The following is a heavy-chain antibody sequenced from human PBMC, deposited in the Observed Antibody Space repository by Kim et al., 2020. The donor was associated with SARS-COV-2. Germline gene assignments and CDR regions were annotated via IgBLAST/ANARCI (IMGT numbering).Heavy chain of an antibody. CDR2: IYPGDSDT. CDR3: ARRGSGWSKPFDY. J-gene: IGHJ4*02. CDR1: GYSFTSYW. D-gene: IGHD6-19*01. Sequence: GESLKISCKGSGYSFTSYWNGWVRQMPGKGLEWMGIIYPGDSDTRNSPSFQGQVTISADKSISTAYLQWSSLKASDTAMYYCARRGSGWSKPFDYWGQGTLVTVSS. V-gene: IGHV5-51*01.